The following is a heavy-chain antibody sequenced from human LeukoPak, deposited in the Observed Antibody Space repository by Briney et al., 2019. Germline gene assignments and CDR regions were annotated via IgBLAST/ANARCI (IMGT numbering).Heavy chain of an antibody. CDR1: GYTFTSYD. CDR3: AREAWMTTVTTAAWHAFDI. Sequence: GASVKVSCKASGYTFTSYDINWVRQATGQGLEWMGWMNPNSGNTGYAQKFQGRVTITRNTSISTAYMELRSLRSDDTAVYYCAREAWMTTVTTAAWHAFDIWGQGTMVTVSS. J-gene: IGHJ3*02. CDR2: MNPNSGNT. D-gene: IGHD4-11*01. V-gene: IGHV1-8*03.